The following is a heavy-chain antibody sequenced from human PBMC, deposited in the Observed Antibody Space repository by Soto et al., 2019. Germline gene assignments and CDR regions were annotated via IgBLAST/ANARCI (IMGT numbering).Heavy chain of an antibody. CDR1: GGTFSSYA. CDR3: ARGYRYDFWSGYSGMDV. CDR2: INPNSGGT. V-gene: IGHV1-2*02. D-gene: IGHD3-3*01. Sequence: ASVKVSCKASGGTFSSYAISWVRQAPGQGLEWMGWINPNSGGTNYAQKFQGRVTMTRDTSISTAYMELSRLRSDDTAVYYCARGYRYDFWSGYSGMDVWGQGTTVTVS. J-gene: IGHJ6*02.